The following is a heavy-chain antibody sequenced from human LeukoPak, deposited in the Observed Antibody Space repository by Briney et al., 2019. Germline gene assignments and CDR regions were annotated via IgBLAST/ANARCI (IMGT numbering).Heavy chain of an antibody. Sequence: GESLKISCKGSGYRFTNYWIGWVRQMPGKGLEWMGIIYPGDSDTRYSPSFQGQVTISADKSISTAYLQWSSLKASDTAMYYCASTLGYCSGSSCYPLDYWGQGTLVTVSS. J-gene: IGHJ4*02. CDR1: GYRFTNYW. V-gene: IGHV5-51*01. CDR3: ASTLGYCSGSSCYPLDY. D-gene: IGHD2-15*01. CDR2: IYPGDSDT.